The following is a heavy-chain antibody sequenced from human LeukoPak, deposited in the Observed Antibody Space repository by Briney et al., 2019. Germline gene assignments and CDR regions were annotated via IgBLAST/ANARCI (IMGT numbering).Heavy chain of an antibody. CDR1: GFTFSSYG. Sequence: GGSLRLSCAASGFTFSSYGMHWVRQAPGKGLEWVAFIRYDGSNKYYADSVKGRFTISRDNAKNSLYLQLNSLRAEDTAVYYCARSRFYFDYWGQGTLVTVSS. V-gene: IGHV3-30*02. J-gene: IGHJ4*02. CDR3: ARSRFYFDY. CDR2: IRYDGSNK.